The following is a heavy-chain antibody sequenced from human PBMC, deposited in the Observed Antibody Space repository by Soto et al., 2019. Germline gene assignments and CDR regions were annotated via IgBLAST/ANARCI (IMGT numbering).Heavy chain of an antibody. V-gene: IGHV3-30*18. D-gene: IGHD2-15*01. CDR2: ISYDGSNK. CDR1: GFTFSSYG. J-gene: IGHJ4*02. CDR3: AKDGQGYCSGGSCYSLNFDY. Sequence: GGSLRLSCAASGFTFSSYGMHWVRQAPGKGLEWVAVISYDGSNKCYADSVKGRFTISRDNSKNTLYLQMNSLRAEDTAVYYCAKDGQGYCSGGSCYSLNFDYWGQGTLVTVSS.